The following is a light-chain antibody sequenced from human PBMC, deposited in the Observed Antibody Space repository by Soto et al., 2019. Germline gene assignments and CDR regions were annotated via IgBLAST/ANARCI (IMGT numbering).Light chain of an antibody. Sequence: EIVLTQSPGTLSLSPGERATLSCRASQSVSSSYLVWYQQKPGQAPRLLIYAASSRATGIPDRFSGSGSGTDFTLTISRLEPEDFAVYYCQQYTGSPLTFGGGTRVEIK. CDR1: QSVSSSY. J-gene: IGKJ4*01. CDR3: QQYTGSPLT. CDR2: AAS. V-gene: IGKV3-20*01.